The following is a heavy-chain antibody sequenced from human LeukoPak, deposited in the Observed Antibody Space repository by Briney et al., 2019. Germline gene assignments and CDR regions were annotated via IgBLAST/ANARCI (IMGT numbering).Heavy chain of an antibody. Sequence: GGSLRLSCAASGFTFSTYWMHWVRQAPGTGLVWVSRINSDGSSTTYADSVKGRFTISRDNAKNTLALQMNSLRAEDTAVYYCTRQQLDAFDIWGPGTMVTVSS. CDR1: GFTFSTYW. D-gene: IGHD6-13*01. J-gene: IGHJ3*02. CDR2: INSDGSST. CDR3: TRQQLDAFDI. V-gene: IGHV3-74*01.